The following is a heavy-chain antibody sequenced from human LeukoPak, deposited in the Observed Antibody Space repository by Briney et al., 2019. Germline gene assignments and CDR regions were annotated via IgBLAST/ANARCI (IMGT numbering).Heavy chain of an antibody. D-gene: IGHD6-19*01. Sequence: PSETLSLTCTVSGGSISSYYWSWIRQPPGKGLEWIGYIYYSGSTNYNPSLKSRVTISIDTSKNQFSLKLSSVTAADTAVYYCARVASIAVAGTRDYWGQGTLVTVSS. CDR3: ARVASIAVAGTRDY. V-gene: IGHV4-59*12. CDR1: GGSISSYY. J-gene: IGHJ4*02. CDR2: IYYSGST.